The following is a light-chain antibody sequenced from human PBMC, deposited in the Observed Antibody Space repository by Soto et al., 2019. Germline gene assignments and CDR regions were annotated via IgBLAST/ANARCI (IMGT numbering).Light chain of an antibody. Sequence: ERVLIPSAAAPSEKPGERATLSCRASQSVSSNLAWYQHKPVQSPRLLIYGASTRATGIPVRFSGSGSGTEFTLTISSLQSEDFAVYYCQQYNNWLETFGQGTK. CDR3: QQYNNWLET. CDR2: GAS. J-gene: IGKJ1*01. CDR1: QSVSSN. V-gene: IGKV3-15*01.